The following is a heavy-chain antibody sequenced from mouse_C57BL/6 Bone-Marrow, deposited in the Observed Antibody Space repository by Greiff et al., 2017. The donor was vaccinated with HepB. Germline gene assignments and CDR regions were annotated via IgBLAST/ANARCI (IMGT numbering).Heavy chain of an antibody. CDR3: ARRGSNSWFAY. CDR1: GFTFSSYG. J-gene: IGHJ3*01. V-gene: IGHV5-6*02. D-gene: IGHD2-5*01. Sequence: DVQLVESGGDLVKPGGSLKLSCAASGFTFSSYGMSWVRQTPDKRLEWVATISSGGSYTYYPDSVKGRFTISRDNAKNTLYLQMSSLKSEDTAMYYCARRGSNSWFAYWGQGTLVTVSA. CDR2: ISSGGSYT.